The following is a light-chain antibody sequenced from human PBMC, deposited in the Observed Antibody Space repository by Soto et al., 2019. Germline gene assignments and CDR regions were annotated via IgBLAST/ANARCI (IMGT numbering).Light chain of an antibody. CDR3: SSYTSSSTLV. V-gene: IGLV2-14*01. Sequence: QSVLTQPASVSGSPGPSITISCTGTSSDVGENNYVSWYQQHPGKAPKLMIYEVSNRPSGISNRFSGSKSASTASLTISGLQAEDEADYYCSSYTSSSTLVFGTGTKVTVL. J-gene: IGLJ1*01. CDR2: EVS. CDR1: SSDVGENNY.